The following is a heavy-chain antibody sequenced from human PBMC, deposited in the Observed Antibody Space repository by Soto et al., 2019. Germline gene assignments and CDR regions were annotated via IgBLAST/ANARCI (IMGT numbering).Heavy chain of an antibody. D-gene: IGHD1-1*01. CDR3: GKDIRSGSIDY. J-gene: IGHJ4*02. CDR1: GYSITNHG. CDR2: IWAHGTEQ. Sequence: QVRLAQSGGGVVQTGRSQTLSCAASGYSITNHGMHWVRQAPGKGLERVALIWAHGTEQYYADSVKGRFTVSRDTSTNTVYLQMNSLRAEDTARYYCGKDIRSGSIDYWGQGTLVTVSS. V-gene: IGHV3-33*06.